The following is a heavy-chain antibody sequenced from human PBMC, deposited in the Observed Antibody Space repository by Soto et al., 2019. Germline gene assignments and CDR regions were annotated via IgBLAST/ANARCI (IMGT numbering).Heavy chain of an antibody. Sequence: SETPSLTRPFSGAPLSCGGFYWSWIRPPPGKGLEWIGYISYTGSTYYNPSLKSRVTMSLDTSRNQLLLQLNSVTAADTAVYYCAREDSSGYKFFDYWGQGTLVTVSS. CDR1: GAPLSCGGFY. J-gene: IGHJ4*02. CDR2: ISYTGST. CDR3: AREDSSGYKFFDY. D-gene: IGHD3-22*01. V-gene: IGHV4-61*08.